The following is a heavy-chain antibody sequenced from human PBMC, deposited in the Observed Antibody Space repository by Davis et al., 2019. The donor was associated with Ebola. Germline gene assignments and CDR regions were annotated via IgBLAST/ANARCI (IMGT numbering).Heavy chain of an antibody. J-gene: IGHJ4*02. CDR2: TSSSGTTI. CDR3: ARVKYSSGWYSDY. Sequence: GESLKISCAASGFSFSDYYMSWIRQAPGKGLEWVSHTSSSGTTIYYADSVKGRFTISRDNAKNSLYLQMNSLRAEDTAVYYCARVKYSSGWYSDYWGQGTLVTVSS. D-gene: IGHD6-19*01. V-gene: IGHV3-11*04. CDR1: GFSFSDYY.